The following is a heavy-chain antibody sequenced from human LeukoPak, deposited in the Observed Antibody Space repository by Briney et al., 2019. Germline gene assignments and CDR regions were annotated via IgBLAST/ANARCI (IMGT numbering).Heavy chain of an antibody. CDR3: ARVRSYYYYYMDV. CDR1: GYTFTSYG. J-gene: IGHJ6*03. V-gene: IGHV1-18*01. CDR2: ISAYNGNT. Sequence: ASVKVSCKASGYTFTSYGISWVRQAPGQGLEWMGWISAYNGNTNYAQKLQGRVTMTTDTSTSTAHMELRSLRSDDTAVYYCARVRSYYYYYMDVWGKGTTVTVSS.